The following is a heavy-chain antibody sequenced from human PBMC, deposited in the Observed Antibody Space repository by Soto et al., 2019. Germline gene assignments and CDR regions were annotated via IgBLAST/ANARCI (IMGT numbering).Heavy chain of an antibody. Sequence: GASMKVSCKASGFTFTSSAVQWVRQARGQRLEWIGWIVVGSGNTNYAQKFQERVTITRDMSTSTAYMELSSLRSEDTAVYYCAAEIAVAGFDYWGQGTLVTVSS. D-gene: IGHD6-19*01. J-gene: IGHJ4*02. CDR1: GFTFTSSA. CDR3: AAEIAVAGFDY. V-gene: IGHV1-58*01. CDR2: IVVGSGNT.